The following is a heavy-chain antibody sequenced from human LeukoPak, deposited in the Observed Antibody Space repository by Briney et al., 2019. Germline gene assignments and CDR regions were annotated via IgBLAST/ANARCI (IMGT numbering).Heavy chain of an antibody. CDR1: GFTFSSYW. D-gene: IGHD6-19*01. CDR3: ARGGLTTGWYYFDS. Sequence: GGSLRLSCTASGFTFSSYWMSWVRQAPGKGLEWVANIKQGGFESYYLDSVKGRFTISRDNTKNSLYLEMNSLRVEDTAVYYCARGGLTTGWYYFDSWGQGALVTV. J-gene: IGHJ4*02. V-gene: IGHV3-7*01. CDR2: IKQGGFES.